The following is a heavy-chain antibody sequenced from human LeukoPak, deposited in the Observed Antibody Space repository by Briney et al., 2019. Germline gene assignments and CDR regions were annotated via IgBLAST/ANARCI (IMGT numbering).Heavy chain of an antibody. D-gene: IGHD3-9*01. CDR2: INPHSGGT. J-gene: IGHJ4*02. V-gene: IGHV1-2*02. Sequence: ASMKDSCKASEYIFTDYYIHWVRQAPGQGLEWMGWINPHSGGTNYAQNFQDRVTMTGDTSISTAYMELSRLISDDTAIYYCARGGDNYDILTQWGQGTLVTVSS. CDR3: ARGGDNYDILTQ. CDR1: EYIFTDYY.